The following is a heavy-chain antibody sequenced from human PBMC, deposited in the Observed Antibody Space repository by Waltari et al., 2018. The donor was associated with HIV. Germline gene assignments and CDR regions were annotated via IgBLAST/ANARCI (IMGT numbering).Heavy chain of an antibody. V-gene: IGHV5-51*01. J-gene: IGHJ4*02. CDR1: GYTFTNYW. CDR2: IYPGDSAT. CDR3: ARLKDIVVVVSLSAFDY. Sequence: EVQLVQSGPEVKKPGESLKISCKVSGYTFTNYWIGWARQMPGKGLEWMGVIYPGDSATSYTPSFHGQVTISADKSITTAYLQWTSLKASDTAMYYCARLKDIVVVVSLSAFDYWGQGTLVTVSS. D-gene: IGHD2-15*01.